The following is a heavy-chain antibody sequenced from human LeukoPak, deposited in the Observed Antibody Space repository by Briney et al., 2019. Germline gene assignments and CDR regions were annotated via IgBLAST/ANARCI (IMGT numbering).Heavy chain of an antibody. CDR2: IYHSGTT. V-gene: IGHV4-38-2*01. J-gene: IGHJ5*02. CDR3: ARSESTSGRGFDP. D-gene: IGHD2-2*01. Sequence: SETLSLTCAVSGYSISSGYYWGWIRQPPGKGLEWIGTIYHSGTTYYNPSLKSRVTISLDTSKNQFSLNLRSVTAADTAVYYCARSESTSGRGFDPWGQGTLVTVSS. CDR1: GYSISSGYY.